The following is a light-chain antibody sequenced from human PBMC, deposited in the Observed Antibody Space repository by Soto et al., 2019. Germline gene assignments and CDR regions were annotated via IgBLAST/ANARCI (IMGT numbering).Light chain of an antibody. V-gene: IGLV1-44*01. J-gene: IGLJ1*01. CDR1: SSNIGSNT. Sequence: QSVLTQPPSTSGTPGQRVTFSCSGGSSNIGSNTVNWYQHLPGTAPKLLIYSNNKRPSGVPDRFSGSKSGTSASLAVSGLQSDDEADYYCAAWDDTLNGYVFGTGTKLTVL. CDR3: AAWDDTLNGYV. CDR2: SNN.